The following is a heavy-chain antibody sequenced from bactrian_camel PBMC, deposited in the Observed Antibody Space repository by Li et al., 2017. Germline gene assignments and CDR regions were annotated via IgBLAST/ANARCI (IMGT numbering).Heavy chain of an antibody. CDR2: IDSDGDT. Sequence: HVQLVESGGGSVQAGGSLTLSCAVSGVSFSRACMGWFRQGPGREREGIATIDSDGDTAYAESMKGRFTISVDNAKNTLYLQMNSLKPEDTDMYYCATCSDPFFGQGTQVTVS. J-gene: IGHJ4*01. D-gene: IGHD3*01. V-gene: IGHV3S26*01. CDR1: GVSFSRAC.